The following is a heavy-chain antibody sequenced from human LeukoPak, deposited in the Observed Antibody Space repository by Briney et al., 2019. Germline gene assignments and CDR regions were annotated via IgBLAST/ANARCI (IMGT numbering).Heavy chain of an antibody. J-gene: IGHJ4*02. D-gene: IGHD3-22*01. CDR3: ARDPLPRGYYDSSGYYSY. CDR2: ISSSSSYI. Sequence: GGSLRLSCAASGFTFSSYSMNWVRQAPGKGLEWVSSISSSSSYIYYADSVKGRFTISRDNAKNSLYLQMNSLRAEDTAVYYCARDPLPRGYYDSSGYYSYWGQGTLVTVSS. CDR1: GFTFSSYS. V-gene: IGHV3-21*01.